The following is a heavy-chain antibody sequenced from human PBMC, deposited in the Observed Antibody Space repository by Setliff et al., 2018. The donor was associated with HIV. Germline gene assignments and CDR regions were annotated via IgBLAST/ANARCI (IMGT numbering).Heavy chain of an antibody. CDR3: ARGPWYYNFWSGYTRDYFDY. CDR1: GGSISSTTYY. D-gene: IGHD3-3*01. J-gene: IGHJ4*02. CDR2: IYYSGST. V-gene: IGHV4-39*01. Sequence: SETLSLTCSVSGGSISSTTYYWGWIRQPPGKGLEWIGSIYYSGSTYYNPSLKSRVTISVDTSKNQVSPKLSSVTAADTAVYYCARGPWYYNFWSGYTRDYFDYWGQGTLVTVSS.